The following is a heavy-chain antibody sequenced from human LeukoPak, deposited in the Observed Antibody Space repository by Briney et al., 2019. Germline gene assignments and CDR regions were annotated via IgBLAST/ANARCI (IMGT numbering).Heavy chain of an antibody. CDR1: GLTFSNVW. CDR2: INSAGSST. J-gene: IGHJ3*02. CDR3: ACFRDSDS. Sequence: GGSLRLSCAVSGLTFSNVWMHWVRQAPGQGLVWVSRINSAGSSTVYADPVKGRFTISRDNAKNMLYLQMNSLRAEDTAVYYCACFRDSDSWGQGTMVTVSS. V-gene: IGHV3-74*01. D-gene: IGHD2-21*01.